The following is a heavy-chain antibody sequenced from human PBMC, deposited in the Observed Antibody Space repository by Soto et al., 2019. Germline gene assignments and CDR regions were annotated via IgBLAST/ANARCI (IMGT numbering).Heavy chain of an antibody. CDR2: MYPNSGNT. CDR3: ARGDIAATNDAFDI. D-gene: IGHD5-12*01. CDR1: GYTFTSYD. V-gene: IGHV1-8*01. J-gene: IGHJ3*02. Sequence: ASVKVSCKASGYTFTSYDINWVRQATGQGLEWMGWMYPNSGNTGYAQKFQGRVTMTRNTSISTAYMELSSLRSEDTAVYYCARGDIAATNDAFDIWGQGTMVTVSS.